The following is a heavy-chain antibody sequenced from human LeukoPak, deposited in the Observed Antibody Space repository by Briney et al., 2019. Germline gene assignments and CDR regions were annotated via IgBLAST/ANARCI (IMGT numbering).Heavy chain of an antibody. D-gene: IGHD3-10*01. J-gene: IGHJ4*02. CDR2: IYYSGST. V-gene: IGHV4-31*03. CDR1: GGSISNNGYY. CDR3: ARAPFDYYGSGSYIPFDY. Sequence: SQTLSLTCTVSGGSISNNGYYWSWIRQPPGKGLEWIGYIYYSGSTYYNPSLKSRVTISVDTSKNQFSLKLSSVTAADTAVYYCARAPFDYYGSGSYIPFDYWGQGTLVTVSS.